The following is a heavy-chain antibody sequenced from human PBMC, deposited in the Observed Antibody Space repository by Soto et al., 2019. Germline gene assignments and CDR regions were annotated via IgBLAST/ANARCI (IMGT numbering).Heavy chain of an antibody. D-gene: IGHD5-12*01. CDR2: IYYSGST. J-gene: IGHJ4*02. CDR1: GGSIISGGYY. V-gene: IGHV4-31*03. Sequence: PSETLSLTCTFSGGSIISGGYYWSWIRQHPGKGLEWIGYIYYSGSTYYNPSLKSRVTISVDTSKNQFSLKLSSVTAADTAVYYCATIGSGYDLDYWGQGTLVTVSS. CDR3: ATIGSGYDLDY.